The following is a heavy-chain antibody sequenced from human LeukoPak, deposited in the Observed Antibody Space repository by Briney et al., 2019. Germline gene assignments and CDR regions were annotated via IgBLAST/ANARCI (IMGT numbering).Heavy chain of an antibody. J-gene: IGHJ4*02. CDR1: GFTFSSYG. CDR2: IRYDGSNK. CDR3: ARSDILRFLEWVFSHFDY. Sequence: GGSLRLSCAASGFTFSSYGMHWVRQAPGKGLEWVAFIRYDGSNKYYADSVKGRFTISRDNAKNSLYLQMNSLRAEDTAVYYCARSDILRFLEWVFSHFDYWGQGTLVTVSS. D-gene: IGHD3-3*01. V-gene: IGHV3-30*02.